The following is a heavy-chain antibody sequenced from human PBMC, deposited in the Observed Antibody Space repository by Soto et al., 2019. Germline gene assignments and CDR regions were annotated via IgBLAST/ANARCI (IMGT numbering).Heavy chain of an antibody. J-gene: IGHJ4*02. CDR3: ARERYSSSWYPSSYFDY. CDR1: GYTFTSYG. V-gene: IGHV1-18*01. CDR2: ISAYNGNT. D-gene: IGHD6-13*01. Sequence: QVQPVQSGAEVKKPGASVKVSCKASGYTFTSYGISWVRQAPGQGLEWMGWISAYNGNTNYAQKLQGRVTMTTDTSTSTAYMELRSLRSDDTAVYYCARERYSSSWYPSSYFDYWGQGTLVTVSS.